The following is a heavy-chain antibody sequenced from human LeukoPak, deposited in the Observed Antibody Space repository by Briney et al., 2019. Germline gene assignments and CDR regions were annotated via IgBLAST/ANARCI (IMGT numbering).Heavy chain of an antibody. Sequence: GGSLRLSCAASGFTFSSYSMDWVRQAPGKGLGWVSSISSSSSYIYYADSVKGRFTIARDNAKNSLYLQMNSLRAEETAVYYCARDFSLYCGGDCYSYEVWFDPWGQGTLVTVSS. CDR1: GFTFSSYS. J-gene: IGHJ5*02. V-gene: IGHV3-21*01. D-gene: IGHD2-21*01. CDR2: ISSSSSYI. CDR3: ARDFSLYCGGDCYSYEVWFDP.